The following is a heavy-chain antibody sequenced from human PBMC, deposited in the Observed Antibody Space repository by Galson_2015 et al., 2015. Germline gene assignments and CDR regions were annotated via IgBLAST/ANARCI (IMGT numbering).Heavy chain of an antibody. CDR1: GDSISSSNW. D-gene: IGHD6-19*01. Sequence: SETLSLTCAVSGDSISSSNWWSWVRQPPGKGLEWIGQIYHSGSTNYNPSLKSRVTISVDKSKNQLSLKLTSVTAADTAVYYCAREVSLTVAATFYYMDVWGKGTTVTVSS. CDR3: AREVSLTVAATFYYMDV. CDR2: IYHSGST. V-gene: IGHV4-4*02. J-gene: IGHJ6*03.